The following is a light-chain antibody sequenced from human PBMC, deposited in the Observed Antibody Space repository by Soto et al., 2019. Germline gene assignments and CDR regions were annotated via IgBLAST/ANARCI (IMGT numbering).Light chain of an antibody. Sequence: IQRTRSSSSLAASVCDTITITCRASQGIRNDLSWYQQKPGKAPKLLIYAASTLQSGVPSRFSGSGSGTDFTLTISSLQPEDFATYYCLQDHNYPLTFGQGTKVDIK. CDR3: LQDHNYPLT. V-gene: IGKV1-6*01. J-gene: IGKJ1*01. CDR2: AAS. CDR1: QGIRND.